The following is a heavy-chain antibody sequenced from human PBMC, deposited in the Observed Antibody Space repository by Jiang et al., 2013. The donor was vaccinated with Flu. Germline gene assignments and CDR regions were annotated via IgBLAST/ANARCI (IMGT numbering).Heavy chain of an antibody. V-gene: IGHV3-33*01. Sequence: QLVESGGGVVQPGRSLRLSCAASGFTFSSYGMHWVRQAPGKGLEWVAVIWYDGSNKYYADSVKGRFTISRDNSKNTLYLQMNSLRAEDTAVFYCARTYSNTWNQYYFDYWGQGTLVTVSS. J-gene: IGHJ4*02. D-gene: IGHD6-13*01. CDR1: GFTFSSYG. CDR3: ARTYSNTWNQYYFDY. CDR2: IWYDGSNK.